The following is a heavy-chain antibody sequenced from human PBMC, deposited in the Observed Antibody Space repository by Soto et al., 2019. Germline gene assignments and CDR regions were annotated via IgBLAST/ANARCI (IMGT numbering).Heavy chain of an antibody. V-gene: IGHV3-53*01. D-gene: IGHD3-9*01. Sequence: PGGSLRLSCAASGFSVADHYMTWVRQAPGKGLEWVSVLYTGGSAYYGDSVKGRFTISRDSSTNTLYLQMNSLKVGDTAFYFCARSFNDWTTYFDYWSEGTQVTVSS. J-gene: IGHJ4*02. CDR3: ARSFNDWTTYFDY. CDR2: LYTGGSA. CDR1: GFSVADHY.